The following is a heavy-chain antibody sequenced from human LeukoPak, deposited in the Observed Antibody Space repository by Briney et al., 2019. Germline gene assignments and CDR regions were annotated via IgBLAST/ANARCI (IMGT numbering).Heavy chain of an antibody. CDR2: INHSGST. Sequence: KPSETLSLTCAVYGGSFSGYYWSWIRQPPGKGLEWIGEINHSGSTNYNPSLKSRVTISVDTSKNQFSLKLSSVTAADTAVYYCARGRREGFWDYRVNFDYWGQGTLVTVSS. CDR1: GGSFSGYY. D-gene: IGHD4-11*01. CDR3: ARGRREGFWDYRVNFDY. J-gene: IGHJ4*02. V-gene: IGHV4-34*01.